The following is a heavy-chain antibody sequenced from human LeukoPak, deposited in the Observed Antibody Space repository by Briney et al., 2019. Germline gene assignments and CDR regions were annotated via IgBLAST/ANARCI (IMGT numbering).Heavy chain of an antibody. J-gene: IGHJ4*02. V-gene: IGHV3-21*01. D-gene: IGHD5-18*01. CDR1: GFTFSTYS. Sequence: GGSLRLSCAASGFTFSTYSMNWVRQAPGKGLEWVSYISSSTTYIYYADSVKGRFTISRDNAKNSLYLQMNSLRAEDTAVYYCARDVDTAMVPFDYWGQGTLVTVSS. CDR3: ARDVDTAMVPFDY. CDR2: ISSSTTYI.